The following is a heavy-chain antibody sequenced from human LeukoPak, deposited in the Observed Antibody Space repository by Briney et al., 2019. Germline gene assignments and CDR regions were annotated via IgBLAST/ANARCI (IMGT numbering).Heavy chain of an antibody. CDR3: ARGAGFGYLSAFDI. CDR2: ISYDGSNR. Sequence: GGSLRLSCAASGFTFSSYAMHWVRQAPGKGLEWVAVISYDGSNRYYADSVKGRFTISRDNSKNTLYLQMNSLRAEDTAVYYCARGAGFGYLSAFDIWGQGTMVTVSS. V-gene: IGHV3-30*04. J-gene: IGHJ3*02. D-gene: IGHD3-22*01. CDR1: GFTFSSYA.